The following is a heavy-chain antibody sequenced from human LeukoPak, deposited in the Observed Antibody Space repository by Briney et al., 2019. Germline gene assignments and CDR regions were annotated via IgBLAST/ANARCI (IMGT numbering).Heavy chain of an antibody. V-gene: IGHV1-2*02. J-gene: IGHJ4*02. Sequence: GASVKVSCKASGYTFTGYYMHWVRQAPGQGLEWMGWINPNSGGTNYAQKFQGRVTMTRDTSISTAYMELSRLRSDDTAVYYCARSISSGWYWYFDYWGQGTLVTVSS. CDR2: INPNSGGT. CDR3: ARSISSGWYWYFDY. CDR1: GYTFTGYY. D-gene: IGHD6-19*01.